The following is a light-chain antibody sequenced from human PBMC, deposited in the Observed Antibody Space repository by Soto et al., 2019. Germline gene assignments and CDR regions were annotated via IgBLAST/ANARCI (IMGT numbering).Light chain of an antibody. CDR1: QGIRSW. Sequence: DIPMNQSPSSLYASVGDRVNINCRASQGIRSWLAWYQQKPGKAPKYLIYAASTLQSGFPSRFSGSGSGTDFTLTISSLQPEDFATYYCQHYHRYPLTFGGGTKVEIK. V-gene: IGKV1D-16*01. J-gene: IGKJ4*01. CDR2: AAS. CDR3: QHYHRYPLT.